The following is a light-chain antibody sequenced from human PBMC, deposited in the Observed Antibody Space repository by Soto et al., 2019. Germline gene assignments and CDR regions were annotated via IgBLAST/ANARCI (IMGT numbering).Light chain of an antibody. CDR3: QQYGSSPPIP. V-gene: IGKV3-20*01. J-gene: IGKJ5*01. Sequence: EVLLAQYTGTLSLSPGERATLSCRASQSVSSSYLAWYQQKPGQAPRLLIYGASSRATGIPDRFSGSGSGTDFTLTISRLEPEDFAVYYCQQYGSSPPIPFGQGARLAIK. CDR2: GAS. CDR1: QSVSSSY.